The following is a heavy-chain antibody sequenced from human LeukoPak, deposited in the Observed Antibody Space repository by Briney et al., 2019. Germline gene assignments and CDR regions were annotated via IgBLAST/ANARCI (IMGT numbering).Heavy chain of an antibody. CDR3: ARGEYSSSSYWLDP. CDR1: GYNFTNYW. CDR2: IYPGDSDT. J-gene: IGHJ5*02. V-gene: IGHV5-51*01. D-gene: IGHD3-22*01. Sequence: GESLKISCKGSGYNFTNYWIGWARQMPGKGLEWIGIIYPGDSDTRYSPSFQGQVTISADKSITTAYLQWSSLKASDTAMYFCARGEYSSSSYWLDPWGQGTLVTVPS.